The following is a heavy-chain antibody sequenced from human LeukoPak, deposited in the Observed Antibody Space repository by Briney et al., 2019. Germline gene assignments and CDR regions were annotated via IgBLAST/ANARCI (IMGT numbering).Heavy chain of an antibody. D-gene: IGHD6-13*01. Sequence: GESLKISCKGSGYSFTSNWNGWVRQMPGKGMVWMGIIYPGDSDTRYSPSFQGQVTISADKSISTAYLQWSSLKASDTAMYYCARLAEIAAAAAPDYWGQGTLVTVSS. CDR2: IYPGDSDT. V-gene: IGHV5-51*01. CDR1: GYSFTSNW. J-gene: IGHJ4*02. CDR3: ARLAEIAAAAAPDY.